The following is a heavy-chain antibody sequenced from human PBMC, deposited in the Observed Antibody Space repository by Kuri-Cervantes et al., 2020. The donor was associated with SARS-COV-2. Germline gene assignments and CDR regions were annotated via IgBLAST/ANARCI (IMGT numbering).Heavy chain of an antibody. CDR1: GYTLTELS. CDR3: ARSWGRSSSWYDAFDI. V-gene: IGHV1-24*01. J-gene: IGHJ3*02. Sequence: ASVKVSCKVSGYTLTELSMHWVRQAPGKGLEWMGGFDPEDGETIYAQKFQGRVTMTEDTSTDTAYMELSSLRSEDTAVYYCARSWGRSSSWYDAFDIWGQGTMVTVSS. D-gene: IGHD6-13*01. CDR2: FDPEDGET.